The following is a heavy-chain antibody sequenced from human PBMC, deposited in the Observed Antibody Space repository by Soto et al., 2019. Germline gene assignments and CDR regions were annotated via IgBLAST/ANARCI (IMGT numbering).Heavy chain of an antibody. V-gene: IGHV3-21*01. CDR3: ARIKLGYDAFDI. D-gene: IGHD6-6*01. J-gene: IGHJ3*02. CDR1: GFTFSSYS. CDR2: ISSSSRYI. Sequence: EVQLVESGGGLVKPGGSLRLSCAASGFTFSSYSMNWVRQAPGKGLEWVSSISSSSRYIYYADSVKGRFTISRDNAKNSLYLQLNSLRAEYTAVYYCARIKLGYDAFDIWGQGTMVTVSS.